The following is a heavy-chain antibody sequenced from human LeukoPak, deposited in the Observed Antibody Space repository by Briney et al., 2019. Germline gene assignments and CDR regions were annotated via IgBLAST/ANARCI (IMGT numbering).Heavy chain of an antibody. D-gene: IGHD2-15*01. CDR1: GYTFTSYG. V-gene: IGHV1-18*01. CDR3: AREGSDCRGGSCYLGHWFDP. CDR2: ISAYNGNT. J-gene: IGHJ5*02. Sequence: ASVKVSCKASGYTFTSYGISWVRQATGQGLEWMGWISAYNGNTNYAQKLQGRVTMTTDTSTSTAYMELRSLRSDDTAVYYCAREGSDCRGGSCYLGHWFDPWGQGTLVTVSS.